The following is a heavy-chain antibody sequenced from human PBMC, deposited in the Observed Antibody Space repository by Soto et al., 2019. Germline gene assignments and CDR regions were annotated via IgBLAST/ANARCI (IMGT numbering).Heavy chain of an antibody. CDR2: IDSSSSYT. D-gene: IGHD6-13*01. V-gene: IGHV3-11*05. J-gene: IGHJ2*01. Sequence: QVQPVESGGGLVKPGGSLRLSCAASGFTFSDYCMSWIRQAPGKGLEWVSYIDSSSSYTNYADSVKGRFTISRDNAKNSLYLQMNSLRAEDTAVYYCARIIAAAGGRRYFDLWGRGTLVTVSS. CDR1: GFTFSDYC. CDR3: ARIIAAAGGRRYFDL.